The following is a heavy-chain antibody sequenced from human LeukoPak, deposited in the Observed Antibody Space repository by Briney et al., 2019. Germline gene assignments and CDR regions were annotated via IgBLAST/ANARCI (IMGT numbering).Heavy chain of an antibody. Sequence: GGSLRLSCGVSGFSISNNYMTWVRQAPGKGLEWVSVIYKDGSTYYADSVKGRFTISRDNSKNTVYLQLNSLRDEDTAVYYCAKGRITMVRGVIIPSWGFDYWGQGTLVTVSS. V-gene: IGHV3-53*01. CDR2: IYKDGST. CDR1: GFSISNNY. D-gene: IGHD3-10*01. CDR3: AKGRITMVRGVIIPSWGFDY. J-gene: IGHJ4*02.